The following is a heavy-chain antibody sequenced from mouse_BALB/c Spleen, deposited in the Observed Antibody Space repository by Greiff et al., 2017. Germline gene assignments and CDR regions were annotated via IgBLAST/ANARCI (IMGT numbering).Heavy chain of an antibody. D-gene: IGHD2-3*01. J-gene: IGHJ2*01. CDR3: ARIYDGYYGGFDY. V-gene: IGHV3-2*02. CDR2: ISYSGST. Sequence: EVHLVESGPGLVKPSQSLSLTCTVTGYSITSDYAWNWIRQFPGNKLEWMGYISYSGSTSYNPSLKSRISITRDTSKNQFFLQLNSVTTEDTATYYCARIYDGYYGGFDYWGQGTTLTVSS. CDR1: GYSITSDYA.